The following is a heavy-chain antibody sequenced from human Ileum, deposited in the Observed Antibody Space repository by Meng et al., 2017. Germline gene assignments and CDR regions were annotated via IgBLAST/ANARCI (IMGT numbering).Heavy chain of an antibody. Sequence: QVGLREAGPGRVKPSGTLSLPCAVSGGSISSSNWWSWVRQPPGKGLEWIGEIYHSGSTNYNPSLKSRVTISVDKSKNQFSLKLSSVTAADTAVYYCATTMVRGVSGGYFDYWGQGTLVTVSS. V-gene: IGHV4-4*02. CDR2: IYHSGST. D-gene: IGHD3-10*01. CDR1: GGSISSSNW. J-gene: IGHJ4*02. CDR3: ATTMVRGVSGGYFDY.